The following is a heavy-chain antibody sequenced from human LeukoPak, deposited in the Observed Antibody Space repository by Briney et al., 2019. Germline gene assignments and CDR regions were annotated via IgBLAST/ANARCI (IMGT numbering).Heavy chain of an antibody. V-gene: IGHV3-49*04. Sequence: PGRSLRLSCTGSGFIFGDHAMAWVRQAPEKGLEWVGFIRSKAYGGTTEYAASVEGRFTISRDDSRGIAYLEMNSLKTEDTAVYYCAGGPILLWLHNGMDVWGQGTTVTVSS. CDR3: AGGPILLWLHNGMDV. CDR1: GFIFGDHA. D-gene: IGHD4-23*01. CDR2: IRSKAYGGTT. J-gene: IGHJ6*02.